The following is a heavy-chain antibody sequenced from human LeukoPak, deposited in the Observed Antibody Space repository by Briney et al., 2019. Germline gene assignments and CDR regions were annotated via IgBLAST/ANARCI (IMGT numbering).Heavy chain of an antibody. CDR3: AGGVRLGELSLSSFDY. CDR1: GFTFSSYA. V-gene: IGHV3-23*01. CDR2: ISGSGGST. J-gene: IGHJ4*02. D-gene: IGHD3-16*02. Sequence: PGGSLRLSCAASGFTFSSYAMSWVRQAPGKGLEWVSAISGSGGSTYYADSVKGRFTISRDNSKSTLYLQTNSLRAEDTAVYYCAGGVRLGELSLSSFDYWGQGTLVTVSS.